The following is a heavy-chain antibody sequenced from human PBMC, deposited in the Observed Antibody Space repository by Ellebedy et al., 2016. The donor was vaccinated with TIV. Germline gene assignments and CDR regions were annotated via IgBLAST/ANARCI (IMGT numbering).Heavy chain of an antibody. CDR2: IYYSGST. J-gene: IGHJ4*02. V-gene: IGHV4-59*01. CDR1: GGSISSYY. D-gene: IGHD3-10*01. CDR3: ARGATYYYGSGSYPFDY. Sequence: MPSETLSLTCTVSGGSISSYYWSWIRQPPGKGLEWIGYIYYSGSTNYNPSLKSRVTISVDTSKNQFSLKLSSVTAADTAVYYCARGATYYYGSGSYPFDYWGQGTLVTVSS.